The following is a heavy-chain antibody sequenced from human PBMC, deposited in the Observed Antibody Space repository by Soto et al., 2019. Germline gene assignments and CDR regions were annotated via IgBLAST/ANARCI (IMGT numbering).Heavy chain of an antibody. CDR1: GYSFTSYW. Sequence: PGESLKISCKGSGYSFTSYWIGWVRQMPGKGLEWMGIIYPGDSDTRYSPSFQGQVTISSDKSISTAYLQWSSLKASDTAMYYCARHNKWGTATTRDKYYYYYGMDVWGQGTTVTVSS. CDR3: ARHNKWGTATTRDKYYYYYGMDV. D-gene: IGHD3-16*01. CDR2: IYPGDSDT. J-gene: IGHJ6*02. V-gene: IGHV5-51*01.